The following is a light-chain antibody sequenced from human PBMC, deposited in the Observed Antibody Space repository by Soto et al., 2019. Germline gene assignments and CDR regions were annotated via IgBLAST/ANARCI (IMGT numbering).Light chain of an antibody. V-gene: IGKV1-16*02. CDR2: GAS. CDR3: QQYHSYPVT. J-gene: IGKJ4*01. Sequence: DIQMTQSPSSLSASVGDTVTITCRASQGINYFLAWFQQKPGKAPKSLIYGASSLQSGVPSKFSGSGSDTGFTLTISSLQPEDSATYFCQQYHSYPVTFGGGTKVEIK. CDR1: QGINYF.